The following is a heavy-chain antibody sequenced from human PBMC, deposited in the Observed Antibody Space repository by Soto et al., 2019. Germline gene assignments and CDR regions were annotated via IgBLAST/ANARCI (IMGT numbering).Heavy chain of an antibody. CDR2: IYYSGST. Sequence: SETLSLTCTVSGGSISSGGYYWSWIRQHPGKGLEWIGYIYYSGSTYYNPSLKSRVTISVDTSKNQFSLKLSSVTAEDTAVYYCARVVDYYDPYYYYGMDVWGQGTTVTVSS. CDR1: GGSISSGGYY. V-gene: IGHV4-31*03. CDR3: ARVVDYYDPYYYYGMDV. D-gene: IGHD3-22*01. J-gene: IGHJ6*02.